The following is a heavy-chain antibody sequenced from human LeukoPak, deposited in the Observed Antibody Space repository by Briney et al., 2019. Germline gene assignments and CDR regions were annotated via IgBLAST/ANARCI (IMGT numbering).Heavy chain of an antibody. CDR2: INRSSRTK. Sequence: PGGSLRFSCAASGFMFSSYSMNWVRQAPGKGLEWVAYINRSSRTKYYADSVKGRFTISRDNGKNSLYLQMNSLRAEDTAVYCCARIGSYYLWGQGTLVTVSS. CDR1: GFMFSSYS. J-gene: IGHJ4*02. CDR3: ARIGSYYL. V-gene: IGHV3-48*01. D-gene: IGHD1-26*01.